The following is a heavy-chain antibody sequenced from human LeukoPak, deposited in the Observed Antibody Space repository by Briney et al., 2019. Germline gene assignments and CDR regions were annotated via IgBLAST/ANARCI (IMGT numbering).Heavy chain of an antibody. V-gene: IGHV4-39*07. D-gene: IGHD1-1*01. CDR1: GGSISSSSYY. Sequence: PSETLSLTCTVSGGSISSSSYYWGWIRQPPGKGLEWIGSIYYSGSTYYNPSLKSRVTISVDTSKNQFSLKLSSVTAADTAVYYCARAPWMYYYGMDVWGQGTTVTVSS. CDR3: ARAPWMYYYGMDV. J-gene: IGHJ6*02. CDR2: IYYSGST.